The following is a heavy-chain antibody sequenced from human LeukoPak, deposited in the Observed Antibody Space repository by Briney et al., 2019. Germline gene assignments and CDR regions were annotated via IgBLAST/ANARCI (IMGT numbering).Heavy chain of an antibody. D-gene: IGHD3-3*01. CDR1: GFTFDDYG. Sequence: GGSLRLSCAASGFTFDDYGMSWVRQAPGKGLEWVSGINWNGGSTGYADSVKGRFTISRDSAKNSLYLQMNSLRAEDTALYYCAGDQAGGYDFWSGYYFDYWGQGTLVTVSS. J-gene: IGHJ4*02. CDR2: INWNGGST. CDR3: AGDQAGGYDFWSGYYFDY. V-gene: IGHV3-20*04.